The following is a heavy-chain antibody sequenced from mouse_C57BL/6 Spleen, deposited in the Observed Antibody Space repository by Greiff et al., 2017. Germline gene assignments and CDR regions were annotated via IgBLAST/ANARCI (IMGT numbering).Heavy chain of an antibody. V-gene: IGHV1-80*01. J-gene: IGHJ4*01. CDR3: ARTGYDSLYYAMDY. Sequence: QVQLKESGAELVKPGASVKISCKASGYAFSSYWMNWVKQRPGKGLEGFGQNYPGDGDTTYNGKFKGKAPLTADKSSSTAYMQLSSLTSEDSAVYFCARTGYDSLYYAMDYWGQGTSVTVSS. CDR2: NYPGDGDT. CDR1: GYAFSSYW. D-gene: IGHD2-4*01.